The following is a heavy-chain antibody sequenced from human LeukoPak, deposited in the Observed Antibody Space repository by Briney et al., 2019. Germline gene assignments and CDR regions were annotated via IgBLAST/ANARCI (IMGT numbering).Heavy chain of an antibody. CDR3: ARNSDYYDYSPQSV. J-gene: IGHJ4*02. D-gene: IGHD3-22*01. CDR2: IRYDGSNK. V-gene: IGHV3-30*02. CDR1: GFTFSSYG. Sequence: PGGALRLSCASSGFTFSSYGMPWVRQAPGKGLGWVTFIRYDGSNKYYADSVKGRFLISRDNSKNMLFLQMNSLIEDTAVYYCARNSDYYDYSPQSVWGQGTLVIVS.